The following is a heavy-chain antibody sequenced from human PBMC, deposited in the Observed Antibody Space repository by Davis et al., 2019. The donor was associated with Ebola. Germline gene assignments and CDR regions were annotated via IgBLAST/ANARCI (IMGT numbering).Heavy chain of an antibody. D-gene: IGHD3-3*01. V-gene: IGHV1-2*04. CDR3: ARDWDSDFWNAYSHFDD. Sequence: GESLKISCKASGYTFTDYYIHWVRQAPGQGLERMGWINPNSGDTNFPQKFQGWVTMTRDTSIGTAYMELSSLKSDDTAVFYCARDWDSDFWNAYSHFDDWGQGTLVTVSS. J-gene: IGHJ4*02. CDR2: INPNSGDT. CDR1: GYTFTDYY.